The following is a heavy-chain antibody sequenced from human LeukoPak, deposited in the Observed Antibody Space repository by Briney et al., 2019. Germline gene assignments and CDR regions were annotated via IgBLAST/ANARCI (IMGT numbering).Heavy chain of an antibody. CDR2: MNLDGSEK. CDR3: ARDGGFSCYSY. D-gene: IGHD2-15*01. CDR1: GFTFSNYW. Sequence: PGGSLRLSCAASGFTFSNYWMTWVRQAPGKGLEWVANMNLDGSEKFYVDSVKGRFTISRNNAKNSLYLQMNSLTAEDTGVYYCARDGGFSCYSYWGQGTLVTVSS. V-gene: IGHV3-7*01. J-gene: IGHJ4*02.